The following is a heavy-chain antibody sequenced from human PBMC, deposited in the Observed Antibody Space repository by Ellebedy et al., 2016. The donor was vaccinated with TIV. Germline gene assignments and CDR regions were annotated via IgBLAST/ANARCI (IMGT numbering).Heavy chain of an antibody. D-gene: IGHD3-16*02. J-gene: IGHJ6*02. CDR1: GFTFSSYA. Sequence: GESLKISXAASGFTFSSYAMHWVRQAPGKGLEWVAVISYDGSNKYYADSVKGRFTISRDNSKNTLYLQMNSLRAEDTAVYYCARGRGDYVWGSYLATPLGSFSYYYGMDVWGQGTTVTVSS. CDR2: ISYDGSNK. CDR3: ARGRGDYVWGSYLATPLGSFSYYYGMDV. V-gene: IGHV3-30-3*01.